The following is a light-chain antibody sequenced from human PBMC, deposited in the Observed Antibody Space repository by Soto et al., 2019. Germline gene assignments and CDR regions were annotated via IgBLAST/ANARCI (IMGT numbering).Light chain of an antibody. V-gene: IGKV3-15*01. CDR3: QQYNNLPPWT. CDR2: GAS. Sequence: EIVMTQSPATLSVSPGERATLSCRASQSVSSNLAWYQQKPGQAPRLLIYGASTRATGIPARFSGSGSGTEFTLTISSLQSEDFAVYLCQQYNNLPPWTFGQGTKVEIK. CDR1: QSVSSN. J-gene: IGKJ1*01.